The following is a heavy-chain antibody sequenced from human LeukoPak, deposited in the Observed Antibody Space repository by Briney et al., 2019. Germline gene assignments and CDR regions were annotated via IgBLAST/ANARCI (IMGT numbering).Heavy chain of an antibody. V-gene: IGHV3-23*01. D-gene: IGHD2-2*01. CDR2: ISGSGGST. CDR3: TTPQSDIGYCSSTSWYAVYYYGMDV. CDR1: GFTFSSYA. J-gene: IGHJ6*02. Sequence: GGSLRLSCAASGFTFSSYAMSWVRQAPGKGLEWVSAISGSGGSTYYADSVKGRFTISRDNSKNTLYLQMNSLRTEDTAVYYCTTPQSDIGYCSSTSWYAVYYYGMDVSGQGTTVTVSS.